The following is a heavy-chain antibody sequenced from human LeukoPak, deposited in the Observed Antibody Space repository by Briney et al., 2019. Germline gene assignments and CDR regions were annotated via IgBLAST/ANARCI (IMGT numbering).Heavy chain of an antibody. CDR1: GASISSGGYS. V-gene: IGHV4-30-2*01. CDR2: IYHSGST. CDR3: ARRYSSSWYGAFDI. J-gene: IGHJ3*02. Sequence: PSQTLSLTCAVSGASISSGGYSWNWIRQPPGKGLEWIGCIYHSGSTYYNPSLKSRVTMSVDRSKNQFSLKLNSVTAADTAVYYCARRYSSSWYGAFDIWGQGTMVTVSS. D-gene: IGHD6-13*01.